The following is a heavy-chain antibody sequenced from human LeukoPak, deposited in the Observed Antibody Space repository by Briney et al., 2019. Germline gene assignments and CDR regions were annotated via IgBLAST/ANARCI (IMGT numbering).Heavy chain of an antibody. D-gene: IGHD3-10*01. J-gene: IGHJ4*02. V-gene: IGHV3-23*01. CDR1: GFTFSSYA. Sequence: GGSLRLSCAASGFTFSSYAMSWVRQAPGKGLEWVSVISGSGDSTHYADSVKGRFTISRDNSKPTLYVQMNSLRAEDTAVYYCATHGSGSYYNAPDYWGQGTLVTVSS. CDR2: ISGSGDST. CDR3: ATHGSGSYYNAPDY.